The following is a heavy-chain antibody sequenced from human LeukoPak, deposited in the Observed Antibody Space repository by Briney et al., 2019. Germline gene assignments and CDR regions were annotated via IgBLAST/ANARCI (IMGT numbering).Heavy chain of an antibody. Sequence: PGGSLRLSCAASGFTFSNAWMNWARQAPGKGLEWVGRIKSKTYGGTTDYAAPVKGRFTISRDDSKNTLYLQMNSLKTEDTAVYYCTTATPQNCGGDCYPDFYYYGMDVWGQGTTVTVSS. CDR2: IKSKTYGGTT. D-gene: IGHD2-21*02. V-gene: IGHV3-15*07. CDR3: TTATPQNCGGDCYPDFYYYGMDV. CDR1: GFTFSNAW. J-gene: IGHJ6*02.